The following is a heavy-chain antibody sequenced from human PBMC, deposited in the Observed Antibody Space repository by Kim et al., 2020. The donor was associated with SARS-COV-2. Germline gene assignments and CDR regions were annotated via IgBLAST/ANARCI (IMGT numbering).Heavy chain of an antibody. CDR3: ARARKTGGGAGPLDF. J-gene: IGHJ6*02. V-gene: IGHV3-66*01. CDR2: IYAGGNR. D-gene: IGHD3-10*01. Sequence: GGSLRLSCAASRSSFCTNYMSWVRQGPGKGLEWVSVIYAGGNRYYADSAKGRFTISTNNYKNTLHLLMNSRRTEDTAVLYCARARKTGGGAGPLDFWG. CDR1: RSSFCTNY.